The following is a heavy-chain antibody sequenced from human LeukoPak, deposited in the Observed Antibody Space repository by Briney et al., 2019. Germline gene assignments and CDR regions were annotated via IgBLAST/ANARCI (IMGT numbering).Heavy chain of an antibody. Sequence: GGSLRLSCAASGFTFSDYYMTWFRQAPGKGLEWVSFISSSGKTIVYADSMKGRFTISRDNAKNSLYLQMNSLRDEDTAVYFCARGNGNHRYYFDYWGQGILVTVSS. CDR3: ARGNGNHRYYFDY. J-gene: IGHJ4*02. CDR1: GFTFSDYY. CDR2: ISSSGKTI. D-gene: IGHD1-14*01. V-gene: IGHV3-11*04.